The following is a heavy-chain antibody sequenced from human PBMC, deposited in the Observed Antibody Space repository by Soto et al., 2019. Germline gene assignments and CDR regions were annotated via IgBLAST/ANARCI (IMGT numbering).Heavy chain of an antibody. V-gene: IGHV3-23*01. CDR2: ISGSGGST. CDR1: GFTFSSYA. Sequence: LRLSCAASGFTFSSYAMSWVRQAPGKGLEWVSAISGSGGSTYYADSVKGRFTISRDNSKNTLYLQMNSLRAEDTAVYYCAKGRYCSSTSCYTPWIQPPYGMDVWGQGTKVTVSS. J-gene: IGHJ6*02. CDR3: AKGRYCSSTSCYTPWIQPPYGMDV. D-gene: IGHD2-2*01.